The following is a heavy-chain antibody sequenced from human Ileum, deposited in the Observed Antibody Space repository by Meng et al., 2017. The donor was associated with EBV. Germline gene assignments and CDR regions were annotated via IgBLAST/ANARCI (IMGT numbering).Heavy chain of an antibody. V-gene: IGHV1-69*13. CDR1: GGSFSTHT. D-gene: IGHD1-14*01. J-gene: IGHJ4*02. Sequence: GAEVKKPVSSGKVACQTSGGSFSTHTFSWVRQAPGQGLEWTGGLIAVFDKTKAAPRFQDRVTFTADESTSTAYMELSSLTFDDTAVYFCARGRRNEPLFDYWGQGTLVTVSS. CDR2: LIAVFDKT. CDR3: ARGRRNEPLFDY.